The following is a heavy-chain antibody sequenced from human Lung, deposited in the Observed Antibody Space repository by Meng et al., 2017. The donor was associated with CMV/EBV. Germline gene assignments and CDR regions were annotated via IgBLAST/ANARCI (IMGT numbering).Heavy chain of an antibody. V-gene: IGHV1-2*04. CDR3: ARAIVKNGKRHFDY. D-gene: IGHD1-1*01. J-gene: IGHJ4*02. CDR2: ISPYNGDT. Sequence: SGYTCSDNHRPWVRQDTGQGLEGMGGISPYNGDTSYARDFQGWVNMTRDTSKRTLYMEVSRLRFDDTAVYYCARAIVKNGKRHFDYWGQGTLVTVSS. CDR1: GYTCSDNH.